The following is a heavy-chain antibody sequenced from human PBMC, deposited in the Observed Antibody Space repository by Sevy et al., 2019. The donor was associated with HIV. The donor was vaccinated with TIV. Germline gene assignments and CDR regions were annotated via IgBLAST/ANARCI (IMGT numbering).Heavy chain of an antibody. CDR3: GKGGGGHYDPDEIGYYFYYYNMDV. J-gene: IGHJ6*03. Sequence: GGSLRLSCAVSGFSFDSYGMTWVRQAPGKGLEWVSGISGSGTRTYYADSVKGRFSISRDNSKNRLYLPMNSLRSEDPGIYYCGKGGGGHYDPDEIGYYFYYYNMDVWGKGTTVTVSS. CDR2: ISGSGTRT. D-gene: IGHD3-22*01. V-gene: IGHV3-23*01. CDR1: GFSFDSYG.